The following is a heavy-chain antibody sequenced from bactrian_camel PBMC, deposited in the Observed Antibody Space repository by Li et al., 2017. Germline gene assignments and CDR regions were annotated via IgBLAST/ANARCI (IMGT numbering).Heavy chain of an antibody. CDR2: IDSDGAS. Sequence: VQLVESGGGSVQAGGSLRLSCIASGDRESSDCMGWFRLAPGKEREGVAAIDSDGASDYADSVKGRFAISKDTAKNTLYLQMNNLKEEDTAVYYCAANYCPLVGPLMDYEYHNWGQGTQVTVS. J-gene: IGHJ4*01. D-gene: IGHD4*01. V-gene: IGHV3S53*01. CDR3: AANYCPLVGPLMDYEYHN. CDR1: GDRESSDC.